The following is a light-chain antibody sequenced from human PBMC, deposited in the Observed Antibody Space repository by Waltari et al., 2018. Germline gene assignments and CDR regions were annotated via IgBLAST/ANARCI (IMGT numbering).Light chain of an antibody. CDR3: QQYNSYSLLT. CDR1: QSISKW. Sequence: DIRMTQSPSTLSASAGDRVIISCRASQSISKWLAWYQQKPGKAPKLLIYEASTLQSGVPSRFSGTGSGTDFTLTISSLQPDDCVTYYCQQYNSYSLLTFGGGTKVEIK. CDR2: EAS. J-gene: IGKJ4*01. V-gene: IGKV1-5*03.